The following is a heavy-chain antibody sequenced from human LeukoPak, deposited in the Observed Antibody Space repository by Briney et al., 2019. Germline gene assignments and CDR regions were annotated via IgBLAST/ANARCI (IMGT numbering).Heavy chain of an antibody. CDR1: GLTFSSYA. D-gene: IGHD4-11*01. CDR2: ISGSGGNT. V-gene: IGHV3-23*01. Sequence: GGSLRLPCAASGLTFSSYAMNWVRQAPGKGLEWVSAISGSGGNTYYADSVKGRFTISRDNSKNTLYLQMNSLRAEDTAVYYCARGGLPIYYYYMDVWGKGTTVTVSS. J-gene: IGHJ6*03. CDR3: ARGGLPIYYYYMDV.